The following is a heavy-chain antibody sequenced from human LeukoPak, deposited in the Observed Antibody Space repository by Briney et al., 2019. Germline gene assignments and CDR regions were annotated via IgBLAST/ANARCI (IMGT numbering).Heavy chain of an antibody. CDR3: ARDEGPAAMTNWFDP. J-gene: IGHJ5*02. V-gene: IGHV3-21*01. D-gene: IGHD2-2*01. CDR1: GFTFSSYS. CDR2: ICSSSSYI. Sequence: GGSLRLSCAASGFTFSSYSMNWVRQAPGEGLEWVSSICSSSSYIYYADSVKGRFTISRDNAKNSLYLQMNSLRAEDTAVYYCARDEGPAAMTNWFDPWGQGTLVTVSS.